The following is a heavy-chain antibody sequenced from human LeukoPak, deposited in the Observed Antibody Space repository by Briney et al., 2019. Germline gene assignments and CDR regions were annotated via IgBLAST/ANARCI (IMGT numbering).Heavy chain of an antibody. V-gene: IGHV3-7*01. CDR3: ARTPIYGGRYFDS. J-gene: IGHJ4*02. D-gene: IGHD4-23*01. CDR1: GFMFGTYW. Sequence: PGGSLGLSCAASGFMFGTYWMSWARQAPGKGLEWVATITRDGSEMYYVDSVKGRFTISRDDAMNSLYLQLNSLRAEDTAVYFCARTPIYGGRYFDSWGQGTLVTVSS. CDR2: ITRDGSEM.